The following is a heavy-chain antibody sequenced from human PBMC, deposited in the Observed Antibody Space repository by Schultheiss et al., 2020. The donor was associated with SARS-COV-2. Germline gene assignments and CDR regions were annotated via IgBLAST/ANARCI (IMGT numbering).Heavy chain of an antibody. CDR2: ISGSGGST. CDR3: ARDWEDDITMVRGVTPFDY. Sequence: GGSLRLSCAVSGYSISSGYYWGWIRQPPGKGLEWVSAISGSGGSTYYADSVKGRFTISRDNSKNTLYLQMNSLRAEDTAVYYCARDWEDDITMVRGVTPFDYWGQGTLVTVSS. V-gene: IGHV3-23*01. CDR1: GYSISSGYY. D-gene: IGHD3-10*01. J-gene: IGHJ4*02.